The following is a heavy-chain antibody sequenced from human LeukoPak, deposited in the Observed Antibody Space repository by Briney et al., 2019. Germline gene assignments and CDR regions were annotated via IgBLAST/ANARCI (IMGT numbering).Heavy chain of an antibody. CDR1: GGTFSSYT. V-gene: IGHV1-69*04. Sequence: SVKVSCKASGGTFSSYTISWVRQAPGQGLEWMGRIIPILSIANYAQKCQGRVTITADKSTRTAYMELSSLRSEDTAVYYCARDPSDSSSWIKGYFQHWGQGTLVTVSS. D-gene: IGHD6-13*01. CDR3: ARDPSDSSSWIKGYFQH. J-gene: IGHJ1*01. CDR2: IIPILSIA.